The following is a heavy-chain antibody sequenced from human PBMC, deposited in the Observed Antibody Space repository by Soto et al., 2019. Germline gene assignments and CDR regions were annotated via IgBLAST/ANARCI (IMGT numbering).Heavy chain of an antibody. Sequence: EVQLLESGGGLVQPGGSLRLSCAASGFTFSNYGMRWVRQAPGKGLEWVSALPEIGTNTYYADSVKGRFTISRDNSKNTLFLQINNLRAGDTDVYYCAKKSGVGATWYFDYWGQGTLVTVSS. V-gene: IGHV3-23*01. J-gene: IGHJ4*02. CDR2: LPEIGTNT. CDR3: AKKSGVGATWYFDY. CDR1: GFTFSNYG. D-gene: IGHD1-26*01.